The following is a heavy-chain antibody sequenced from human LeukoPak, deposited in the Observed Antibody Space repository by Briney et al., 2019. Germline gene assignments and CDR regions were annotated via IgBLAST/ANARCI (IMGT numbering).Heavy chain of an antibody. V-gene: IGHV3-11*01. CDR3: ARDSQLTVRGVISWFDP. CDR1: GFTFSDYY. D-gene: IGHD3-10*01. CDR2: ISSSGSTI. Sequence: KPGGSLGLSCAASGFTFSDYYMSWIRQAPGKGLEWVSYISSSGSTIYYADSVKGRFTISRDNAKNSLYLQMNSLRAEDTAVYYCARDSQLTVRGVISWFDPWGQGTLVTVSS. J-gene: IGHJ5*02.